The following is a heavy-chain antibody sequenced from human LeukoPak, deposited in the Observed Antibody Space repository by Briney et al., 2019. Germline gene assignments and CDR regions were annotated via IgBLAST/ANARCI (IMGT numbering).Heavy chain of an antibody. CDR2: ISSSGSYI. Sequence: GGSLRLSCAASGFNFSFYSMNWVRQAPGKGLEWVSSISSSGSYIFYADSVEGRFTISRDNARNSLYLQMNSLRAEDTAVYYCAKLREWELPDLFDYWGQGTLVTVSS. J-gene: IGHJ4*02. V-gene: IGHV3-21*04. D-gene: IGHD1-26*01. CDR3: AKLREWELPDLFDY. CDR1: GFNFSFYS.